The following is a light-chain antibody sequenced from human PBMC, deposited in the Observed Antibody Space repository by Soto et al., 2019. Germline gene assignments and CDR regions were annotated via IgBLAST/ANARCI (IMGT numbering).Light chain of an antibody. CDR3: QQYATSPLT. Sequence: EIVLTQSPGTLSLSPGERATLSCRASQTVSSRLLAWYQQKPGQAPRLLIYGALSRATGIPDRFSGSGSGTDVTLTISRLEPEDFALYYCQQYATSPLTFGGGTKVEIK. CDR2: GAL. V-gene: IGKV3-20*01. CDR1: QTVSSRL. J-gene: IGKJ4*01.